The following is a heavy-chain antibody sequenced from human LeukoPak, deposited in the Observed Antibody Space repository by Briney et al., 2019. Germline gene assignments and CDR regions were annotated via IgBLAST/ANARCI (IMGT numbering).Heavy chain of an antibody. D-gene: IGHD3-9*01. CDR2: IYYSGST. J-gene: IGHJ4*02. V-gene: IGHV4-30-4*01. CDR1: GGSISSGDYY. Sequence: PSETLSLTCTVSGGSISSGDYYWSWIRQPPGKGLEWIGYIYYSGSTYYNPSLKSRVTISVDTSKNQFSLKLSSVTAADTAVYYCARVEGDILTGYYLLDYWGQGTLVTVSS. CDR3: ARVEGDILTGYYLLDY.